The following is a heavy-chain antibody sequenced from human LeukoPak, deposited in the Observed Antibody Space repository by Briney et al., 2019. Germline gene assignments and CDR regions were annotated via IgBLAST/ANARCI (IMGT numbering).Heavy chain of an antibody. CDR2: ISSSSSYI. Sequence: PGGSLRLSCAASGFTFRSYAMSWVRQAPGKGLEWVLSISSSSSYIYYADSMKGRFTISRDNAKNSLYLQMNSLRAEDTAVYYCARDRGSYGATAYFDYWGQGTLVTVSS. J-gene: IGHJ4*02. V-gene: IGHV3-21*01. CDR3: ARDRGSYGATAYFDY. D-gene: IGHD5-12*01. CDR1: GFTFRSYA.